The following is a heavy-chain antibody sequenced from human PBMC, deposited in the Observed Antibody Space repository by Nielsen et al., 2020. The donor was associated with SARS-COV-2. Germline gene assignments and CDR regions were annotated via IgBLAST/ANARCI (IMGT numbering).Heavy chain of an antibody. D-gene: IGHD6-19*01. CDR3: ARGGYSSGWYNNWFDP. J-gene: IGHJ5*02. Sequence: ASVKVSCMASGYTFTCYYMHWVRQAPGQGLEWMGRINPNSGGTNYAQKFQGRVTMTRDTSISTAYMELSRLRSDDTAVYYCARGGYSSGWYNNWFDPWGQGTLVTVSS. CDR2: INPNSGGT. CDR1: GYTFTCYY. V-gene: IGHV1-2*06.